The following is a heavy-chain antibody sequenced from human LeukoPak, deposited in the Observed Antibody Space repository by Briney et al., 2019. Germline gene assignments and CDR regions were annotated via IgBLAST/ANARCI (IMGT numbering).Heavy chain of an antibody. CDR1: GGAISSSNW. CDR2: IFHGGST. D-gene: IGHD3-16*01. J-gene: IGHJ5*02. Sequence: SETLSLTCAVSGGAISSSNWWSWVRQPPGQGLEWIGEIFHGGSTNYNPSLKSRVTISGDKSRNQFSLKLSSVTAADTAVYYCARDNYDYVWGSYPFDPWGQGTLVTVSS. V-gene: IGHV4-4*02. CDR3: ARDNYDYVWGSYPFDP.